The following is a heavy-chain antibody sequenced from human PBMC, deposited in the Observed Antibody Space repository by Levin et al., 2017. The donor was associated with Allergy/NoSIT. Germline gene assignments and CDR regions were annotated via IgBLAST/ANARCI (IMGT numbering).Heavy chain of an antibody. V-gene: IGHV4-31*03. CDR3: AREDGSTFDF. CDR1: GGSISGGGYH. CDR2: IYYSGST. Sequence: SETLSLTCTVSGGSISGGGYHWTWIRQHPEKGLEWIGYIYYSGSTFYNPSLKSRLMISVDTSKNQFSLNLSSVTAADTAVYYCAREDGSTFDFWGQGALVTVAS. J-gene: IGHJ4*02. D-gene: IGHD2-2*03.